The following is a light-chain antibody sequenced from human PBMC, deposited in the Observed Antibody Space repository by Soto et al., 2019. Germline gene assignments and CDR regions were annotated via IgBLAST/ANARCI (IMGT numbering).Light chain of an antibody. CDR3: QQYNNWPPL. V-gene: IGKV3-15*01. CDR1: QSVSSN. Sequence: EIVLTQSPVTLSLSPGERATLSCRASQSVSSNLAWYQQKPGQAPRLLIYGASTRATGIPARFSGSGSGTEFTLTISSLQSEDFAVYYCQQYNNWPPLFGQGTRLEIK. J-gene: IGKJ5*01. CDR2: GAS.